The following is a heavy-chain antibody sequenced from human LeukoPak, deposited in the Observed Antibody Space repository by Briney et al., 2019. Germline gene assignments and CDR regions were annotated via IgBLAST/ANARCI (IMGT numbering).Heavy chain of an antibody. V-gene: IGHV3-23*01. Sequence: PGRSLRLSCAASGFTFSSYAMSWVRQAPGKGLEWVSAISGSGGSTYYADSVKGRFTISRDNSKNTLYLQMNSLRAEDTAVYYCAKDRRFFGVVILGTFDYWGQGTLVTVSS. CDR1: GFTFSSYA. J-gene: IGHJ4*02. D-gene: IGHD3-3*01. CDR2: ISGSGGST. CDR3: AKDRRFFGVVILGTFDY.